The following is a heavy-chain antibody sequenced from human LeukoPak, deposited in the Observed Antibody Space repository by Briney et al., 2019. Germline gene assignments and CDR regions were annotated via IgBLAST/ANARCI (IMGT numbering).Heavy chain of an antibody. D-gene: IGHD5-12*01. CDR2: IKSKTDGETI. CDR1: GFPFDIAW. Sequence: GGSLRLSCAASGFPFDIAWMSWVRQAPGKGLEWVGRIKSKTDGETIDYAAPVKGRFTVSRDDSKNTLYLQMNNLKSEDTAVYYCTTSSSGYDHLLDYWGQGTLVTVSS. CDR3: TTSSSGYDHLLDY. V-gene: IGHV3-15*01. J-gene: IGHJ4*02.